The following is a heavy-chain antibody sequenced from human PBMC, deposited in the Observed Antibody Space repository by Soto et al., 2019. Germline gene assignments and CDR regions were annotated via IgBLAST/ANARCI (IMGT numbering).Heavy chain of an antibody. J-gene: IGHJ4*02. CDR3: ARVAVAGTLRYYFDY. D-gene: IGHD6-19*01. CDR1: GGTFSSYA. V-gene: IGHV1-69*01. Sequence: QVQLVQSGAEVKKPGSSVKVSCEASGGTFSSYAISWVRQAPGQGLEWMGGIIPIFGTANYAQKFQGRVTITADESTSTAYMELSSLRSEDTAVYYCARVAVAGTLRYYFDYWGQGTLVTVSS. CDR2: IIPIFGTA.